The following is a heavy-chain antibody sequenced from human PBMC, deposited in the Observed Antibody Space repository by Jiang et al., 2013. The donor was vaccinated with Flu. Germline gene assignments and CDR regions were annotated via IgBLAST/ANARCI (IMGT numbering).Heavy chain of an antibody. V-gene: IGHV4-31*03. CDR3: ARSVCSGGSCYKFDY. J-gene: IGHJ4*02. Sequence: GPGLVKASQTLSLTCTVSGGSISSDGYYWSWIRQHPGKGLEWIGSMSKSGSTDYNPSLKSRATISEDTSKNQFSLKLRSVTGADTAVYYCARSVCSGGSCYKFDYWARESVVTVSS. D-gene: IGHD2-15*01. CDR2: MSKSGST. CDR1: GGSISSDGYY.